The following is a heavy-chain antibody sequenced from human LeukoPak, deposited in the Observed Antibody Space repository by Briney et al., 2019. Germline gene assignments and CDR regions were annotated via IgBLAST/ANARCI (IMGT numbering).Heavy chain of an antibody. J-gene: IGHJ4*02. CDR3: ARDLYGRWLQKYYFDY. V-gene: IGHV1-2*02. Sequence: GASVKVSCKASGYSFTVFYIHWVRQAPGQGLEWMGWINPNSGGTDYAQKFLGRVTMTRDTSVSTAYMELSRLRSDDTAMYYCARDLYGRWLQKYYFDYWGQGALVTVSS. CDR1: GYSFTVFY. CDR2: INPNSGGT. D-gene: IGHD5-24*01.